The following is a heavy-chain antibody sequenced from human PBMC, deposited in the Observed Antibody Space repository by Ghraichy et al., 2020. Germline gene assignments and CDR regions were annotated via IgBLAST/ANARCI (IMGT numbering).Heavy chain of an antibody. V-gene: IGHV4-38-2*01. CDR2: IYHSGST. CDR3: ARVLAVAGTDAFDI. CDR1: GYSISSGYY. D-gene: IGHD6-19*01. J-gene: IGHJ3*02. Sequence: ETLSLTCAVSGYSISSGYYWGWIRQPPGKGLEWIGSIYHSGSTYYNPSLKSRVTISVDTSKNQFSLKLSSVTAADTAVYYCARVLAVAGTDAFDIWGQGTMVTVSS.